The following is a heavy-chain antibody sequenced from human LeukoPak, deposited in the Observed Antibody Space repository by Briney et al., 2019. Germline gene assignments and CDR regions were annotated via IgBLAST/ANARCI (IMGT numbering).Heavy chain of an antibody. Sequence: ASVKVSCKTSGYTFSDYYIHWIRQAPGQGLEWVGWINPNSGDTDYAQKFQGRVTVTRDTSISTAYMELGRLRSDDTAVYYCARDIGSGTSHIRNEVYYYYYMDVRGKGTTVTVSS. J-gene: IGHJ6*03. D-gene: IGHD2-2*01. V-gene: IGHV1-2*02. CDR1: GYTFSDYY. CDR2: INPNSGDT. CDR3: ARDIGSGTSHIRNEVYYYYYMDV.